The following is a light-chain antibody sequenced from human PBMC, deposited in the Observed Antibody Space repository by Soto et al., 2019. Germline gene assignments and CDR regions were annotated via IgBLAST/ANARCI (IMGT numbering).Light chain of an antibody. Sequence: DIQMTQSPSSLSASVGDRVTITCRASQSISTWLAWYQQKSGKAPKLLIYMASILEDGVPSRFSGSASGTEFTLTISSLQPDDFATYYCQQHNDYPATFGQGTKVEIK. CDR3: QQHNDYPAT. CDR1: QSISTW. CDR2: MAS. V-gene: IGKV1-5*03. J-gene: IGKJ1*01.